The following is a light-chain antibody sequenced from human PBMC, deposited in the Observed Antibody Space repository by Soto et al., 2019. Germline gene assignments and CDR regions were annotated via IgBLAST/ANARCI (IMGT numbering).Light chain of an antibody. Sequence: DIVMTQSPLSLPVTPGEPASISWRSSQSLLHSNGYNYLDWYLQKPGQSPQLLIYLGSNRASGVPDRFSGSGSGTDFTLKISRVAAEDVGVYYCMQALQTPITFGQGTRLEIK. J-gene: IGKJ5*01. CDR2: LGS. V-gene: IGKV2-28*01. CDR1: QSLLHSNGYNY. CDR3: MQALQTPIT.